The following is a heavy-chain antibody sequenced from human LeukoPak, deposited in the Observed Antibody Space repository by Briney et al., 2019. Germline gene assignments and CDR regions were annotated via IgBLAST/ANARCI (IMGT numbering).Heavy chain of an antibody. CDR2: IYPGDSGT. CDR3: ARMRNGYHLYDY. J-gene: IGHJ4*02. CDR1: ANSLTKHW. Sequence: GESLKISCKASANSLTKHWIAWVRQMPGKGLELMGYIYPGDSGTRYSPSFQGQVTISVDRSINTAYLQWSNVKASDAAMYFCARMRNGYHLYDYWGQGTLVTVSS. D-gene: IGHD5-24*01. V-gene: IGHV5-51*01.